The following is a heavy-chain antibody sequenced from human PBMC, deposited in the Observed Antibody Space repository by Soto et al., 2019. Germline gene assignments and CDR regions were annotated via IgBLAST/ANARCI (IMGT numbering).Heavy chain of an antibody. CDR2: IYSGDSDT. Sequence: GESLKISCKGSGYSFTSYWIGWVRQMPGKGLEWMGIIYSGDSDTRYSPSFQGQVTISADKSISTAYLQWSSLKASDTAMYYCARHENSYGLYYYYGMDVWGQGTTVTVSS. CDR1: GYSFTSYW. J-gene: IGHJ6*02. V-gene: IGHV5-51*01. CDR3: ARHENSYGLYYYYGMDV. D-gene: IGHD5-18*01.